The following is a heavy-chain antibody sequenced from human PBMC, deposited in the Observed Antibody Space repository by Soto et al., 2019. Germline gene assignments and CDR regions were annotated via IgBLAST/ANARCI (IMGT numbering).Heavy chain of an antibody. D-gene: IGHD4-17*01. V-gene: IGHV1-3*01. J-gene: IGHJ4*02. Sequence: QVQLVQSGAEVKKPGASVKVSCKASGYTFTNYAMHWVRQDPGQRLEWMGWIIAGNGNTKYSQNFQGRVTITGDTSASKAYMELSSLRSEDTAVYYCARDRGDYFPYFASWGQGTLVTVSS. CDR2: IIAGNGNT. CDR3: ARDRGDYFPYFAS. CDR1: GYTFTNYA.